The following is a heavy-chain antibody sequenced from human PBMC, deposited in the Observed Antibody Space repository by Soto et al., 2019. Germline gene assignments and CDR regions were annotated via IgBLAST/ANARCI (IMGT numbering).Heavy chain of an antibody. CDR1: GFSLSNARMG. CDR3: ARAGIAVAGDCYGMDV. J-gene: IGHJ6*02. Sequence: QVTLKESGPVLVKPTETLTLTCTVSGFSLSNARMGVSWIRQPPGKALEWLAHIFSNDEKSYSTSLKSRLTSSXXPXKXXVGPTKTHQNPVDTAKYYSARAGIAVAGDCYGMDVWGQGTTVTVCS. D-gene: IGHD6-19*01. V-gene: IGHV2-26*01. CDR2: IFSNDEK.